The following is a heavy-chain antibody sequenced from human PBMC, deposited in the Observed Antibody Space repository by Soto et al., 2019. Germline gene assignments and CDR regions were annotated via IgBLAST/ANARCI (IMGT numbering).Heavy chain of an antibody. Sequence: QVQLVQSGAEVKKPGSSVKVSCKASGGTFSSLDINWVGQAPGQGLEWMGGIIPISETTNYAQIFQGRVSIVADISTSTAYMELSRLRSEDTAVYYCARALLSHSYDSGGYDSYFHAMDVWGQGTPVTVSS. J-gene: IGHJ6*02. CDR1: GGTFSSLD. CDR2: IIPISETT. CDR3: ARALLSHSYDSGGYDSYFHAMDV. V-gene: IGHV1-69*06. D-gene: IGHD3-22*01.